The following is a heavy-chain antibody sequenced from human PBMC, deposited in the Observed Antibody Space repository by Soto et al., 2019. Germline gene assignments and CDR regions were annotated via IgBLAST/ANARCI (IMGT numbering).Heavy chain of an antibody. V-gene: IGHV3-30*03. J-gene: IGHJ6*02. D-gene: IGHD3-10*01. CDR3: ARGFGSGSLYGMDV. Sequence: QVQLVESGGGVVQPGRSLRLSCAASGFTFSSYDMHWVRQAPGKGLEWVVVISYDGSNKYYADSVKGQFTISRDNSKNTLYLQMNSLRTEDTTVYYCARGFGSGSLYGMDVWGQGTTVTVSS. CDR2: ISYDGSNK. CDR1: GFTFSSYD.